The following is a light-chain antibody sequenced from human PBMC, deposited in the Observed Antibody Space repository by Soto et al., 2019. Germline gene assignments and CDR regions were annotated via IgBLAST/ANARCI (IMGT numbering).Light chain of an antibody. CDR1: SSDVGGYNY. J-gene: IGLJ1*01. Sequence: QSVLTQPASVSGSPGQSITISCTGTSSDVGGYNYVSWYQQHPGKAPKLMIYEVSNRPSGVSNRFSGSKSGSTASLTISGLQAEAEADYYCSSYTSSSTGYVFGTGTKVTVL. V-gene: IGLV2-14*01. CDR3: SSYTSSSTGYV. CDR2: EVS.